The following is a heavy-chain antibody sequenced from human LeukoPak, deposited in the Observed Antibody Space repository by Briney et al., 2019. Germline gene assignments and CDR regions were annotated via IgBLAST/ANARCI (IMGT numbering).Heavy chain of an antibody. V-gene: IGHV1-18*01. CDR1: GYTFTSYG. CDR3: ASAASGSYDY. CDR2: ISAYNGNT. J-gene: IGHJ4*02. D-gene: IGHD1-26*01. Sequence: ASVKASCKASGYTFTSYGISWVRQAPGQGLEWMGWISAYNGNTNYAQKFQGRVTITADKSTSTAYMELSSLRSEDTAVYYCASAASGSYDYWGQGTLVTVSS.